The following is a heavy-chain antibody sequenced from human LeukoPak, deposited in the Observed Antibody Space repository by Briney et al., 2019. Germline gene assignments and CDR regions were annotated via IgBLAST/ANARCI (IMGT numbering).Heavy chain of an antibody. CDR1: GYTFTNCW. Sequence: GESLKISCKGSGYTFTNCWIGWVRQMPGKGLEWMGIIYPGDSDTRYSPSFQGQVTISADKSINTAYLQWSSLKASDTAIYYCARLTRYCSGDSCYFDCWGQGTLVTVSS. CDR3: ARLTRYCSGDSCYFDC. CDR2: IYPGDSDT. J-gene: IGHJ4*02. V-gene: IGHV5-51*01. D-gene: IGHD2-15*01.